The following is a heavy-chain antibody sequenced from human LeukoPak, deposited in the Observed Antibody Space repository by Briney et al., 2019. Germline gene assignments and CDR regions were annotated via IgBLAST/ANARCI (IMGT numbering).Heavy chain of an antibody. CDR2: IYYSGST. Sequence: PSETLSLTCTVSGGSISSSSYYWGWIRQPPGKGLEWIGSIYYSGSTYYNPSLKSRVTISVDTSKNQFSLKLSSVTAADTAVYYCARDSISSWSTRAFDIWGQGTMVTVSS. CDR3: ARDSISSWSTRAFDI. V-gene: IGHV4-39*07. D-gene: IGHD6-13*01. J-gene: IGHJ3*02. CDR1: GGSISSSSYY.